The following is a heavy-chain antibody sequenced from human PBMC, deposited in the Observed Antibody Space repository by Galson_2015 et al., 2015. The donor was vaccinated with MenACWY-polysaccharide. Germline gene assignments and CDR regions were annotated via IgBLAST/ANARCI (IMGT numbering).Heavy chain of an antibody. CDR3: AREPTYSGSFGWFDP. Sequence: ETLSLTCTVSGGPVTSGTYYWSWLRQSPGKGLEWIGYMSYSGIANYNPSLRSRVTISIDASKNQFSLRLTSMTAADTAMYYCAREPTYSGSFGWFDPWGQGTLVTVSS. D-gene: IGHD1-26*01. J-gene: IGHJ5*02. CDR1: GGPVTSGTYY. V-gene: IGHV4-61*01. CDR2: MSYSGIA.